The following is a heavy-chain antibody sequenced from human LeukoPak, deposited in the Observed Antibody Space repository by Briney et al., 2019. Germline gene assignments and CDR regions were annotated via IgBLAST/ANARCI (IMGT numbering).Heavy chain of an antibody. CDR1: GGSFSGYY. CDR2: INHSGST. CDR3: ARISGDYYDSSGYYLFDY. Sequence: SETLSLTCAVYGGSFSGYYWSWIRQPPGKGLEWIGEINHSGSTNYNPSLKSRVTISVDTSKNQFSLKLSSVTAADTAVYYCARISGDYYDSSGYYLFDYWGQGTLVTVSS. V-gene: IGHV4-34*01. J-gene: IGHJ4*02. D-gene: IGHD3-22*01.